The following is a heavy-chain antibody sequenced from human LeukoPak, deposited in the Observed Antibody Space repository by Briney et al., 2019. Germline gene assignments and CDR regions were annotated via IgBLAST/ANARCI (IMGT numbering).Heavy chain of an antibody. V-gene: IGHV3-7*04. CDR1: GFTFSTNW. CDR3: ARGSLYYFDY. J-gene: IGHJ4*02. CDR2: IKQDGSEK. Sequence: GGSLRFSCAASGFTFSTNWMSWVRPAPGKGLEWVANIKQDGSEKYYVDSVKGRFTISRDNAKNSLYLQMNSLRAEDTAVYYCARGSLYYFDYWGQGTLVPVSS.